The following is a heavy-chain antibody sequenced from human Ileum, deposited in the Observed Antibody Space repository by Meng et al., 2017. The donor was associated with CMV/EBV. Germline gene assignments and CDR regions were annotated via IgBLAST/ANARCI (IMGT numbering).Heavy chain of an antibody. CDR1: GLSINGYW. V-gene: IGHV3-74*01. J-gene: IGHJ4*02. D-gene: IGHD4-11*01. CDR3: AREVTINYGASHFDY. Sequence: GESLKISCAGSGLSINGYWIHWVRQPPGKGLVWVSRISSDAGSTGYADSVQGRFTISRDNSKNTLFPLMHSLRAEDTAVYYCAREVTINYGASHFDYWGQGTLVTVSS. CDR2: ISSDAGST.